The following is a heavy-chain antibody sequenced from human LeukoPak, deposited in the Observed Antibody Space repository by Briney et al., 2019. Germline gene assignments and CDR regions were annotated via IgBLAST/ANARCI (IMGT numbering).Heavy chain of an antibody. CDR2: IKQDGSEK. CDR1: GFTFSSYH. J-gene: IGHJ4*02. V-gene: IGHV3-7*01. Sequence: GSLRLPCAGSGFTFSSYHMNWVRQAPGKGLEWVANIKQDGSEKFYVDSVKGRFTISRDNAKNSLYLQMNSLRAEDTALYYCAGGTGWLIDSWGQGTLVTVSS. CDR3: AGGTGWLIDS. D-gene: IGHD6-19*01.